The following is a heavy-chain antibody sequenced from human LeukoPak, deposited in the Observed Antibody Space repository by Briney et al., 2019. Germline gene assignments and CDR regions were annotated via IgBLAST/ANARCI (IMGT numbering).Heavy chain of an antibody. CDR3: GRGMPTFYYDSCGYYRYYFDY. Sequence: SETLSLTCAVSGGSFSGYYWSWIRQPPGKGLEWIGEINHSGSTNYNPSLKSRVTISVDTSKNQFSLKLSSVTAADTAGYYFGRGMPTFYYDSCGYYRYYFDYWGQGTLVTVSS. V-gene: IGHV4-34*01. CDR1: GGSFSGYY. D-gene: IGHD3-22*01. CDR2: INHSGST. J-gene: IGHJ4*02.